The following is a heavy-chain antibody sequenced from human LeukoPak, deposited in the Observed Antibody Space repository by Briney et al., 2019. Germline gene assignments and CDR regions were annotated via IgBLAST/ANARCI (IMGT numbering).Heavy chain of an antibody. CDR2: IYPGDSDT. D-gene: IGHD2-2*01. V-gene: IGHV5-51*01. CDR3: ARRGVYCRSTSCYYFDY. CDR1: GCSFTSYW. Sequence: GESLKISCKGSGCSFTSYWIGWVRQMPGKGLEWMGIIYPGDSDTRYSPSFQGQVTISADKSISTAYLQWGSLKASDTAMYYCARRGVYCRSTSCYYFDYWGQGTLVTVSS. J-gene: IGHJ4*02.